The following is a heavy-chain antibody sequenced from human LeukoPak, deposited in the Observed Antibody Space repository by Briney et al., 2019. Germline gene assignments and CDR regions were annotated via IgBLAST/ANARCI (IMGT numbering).Heavy chain of an antibody. CDR1: GFTFSSYA. CDR2: ISGSGGST. V-gene: IGHV3-23*01. J-gene: IGHJ5*02. CDR3: AKDSTPTYYDSSGYYDP. D-gene: IGHD3-22*01. Sequence: GGSLRLSCAASGFTFSSYAMSWVRQAPGKGREWVSAISGSGGSTYYADSVKGRFTISRDNSKNTLYLQMNSLRAEDTAVYYCAKDSTPTYYDSSGYYDPWGQGTLVTVSS.